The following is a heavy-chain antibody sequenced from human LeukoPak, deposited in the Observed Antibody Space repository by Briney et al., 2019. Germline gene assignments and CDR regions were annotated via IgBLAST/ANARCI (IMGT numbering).Heavy chain of an antibody. CDR3: ARGRITIFGVVIMRYYYYYMDV. V-gene: IGHV1-69*06. Sequence: GDSVKVSCKASGGTFSSYAISWVRQAPGQGLEWMGGIIPIFGTANYAQKFQGRVTITADKSTSTAYMELSSLRSEDTAVYYCARGRITIFGVVIMRYYYYYMDVWGKGTTVTVSS. CDR2: IIPIFGTA. D-gene: IGHD3-3*01. CDR1: GGTFSSYA. J-gene: IGHJ6*03.